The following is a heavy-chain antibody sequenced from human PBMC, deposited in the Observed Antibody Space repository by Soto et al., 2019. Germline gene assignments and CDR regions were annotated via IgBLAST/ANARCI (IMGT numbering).Heavy chain of an antibody. CDR3: ARESGGATATLDYYYFYMDV. V-gene: IGHV1-2*04. Sequence: QVQLVQSGADVKEPGASVTVSCRASGDRFTDYYMHWVRQAPGQGLEWMGWINPNSGVTKYAQKFQGWVTMTRDTSIRTVYMQLSRLGFDDTAIYYCARESGGATATLDYYYFYMDVWGTGTTVTVSS. J-gene: IGHJ6*03. D-gene: IGHD5-12*01. CDR2: INPNSGVT. CDR1: GDRFTDYY.